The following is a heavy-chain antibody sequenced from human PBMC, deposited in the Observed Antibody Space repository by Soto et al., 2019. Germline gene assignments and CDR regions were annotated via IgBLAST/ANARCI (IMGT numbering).Heavy chain of an antibody. CDR3: ARSPYGAAEINWFDP. D-gene: IGHD4-17*01. Sequence: SETLSLTCTVSGGSLSNYYWNWIRQPPGKALEWVAYIYYSGSTNYNPSLKSRVTISVDTSKNQFSLKLSSVTAADTAMYYCARSPYGAAEINWFDPWGQGTLVTVSS. CDR2: IYYSGST. J-gene: IGHJ5*02. CDR1: GGSLSNYY. V-gene: IGHV4-59*08.